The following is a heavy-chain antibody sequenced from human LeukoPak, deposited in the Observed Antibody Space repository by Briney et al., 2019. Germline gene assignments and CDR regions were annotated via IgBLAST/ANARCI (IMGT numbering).Heavy chain of an antibody. D-gene: IGHD3-22*01. CDR2: INPNSGGT. CDR1: GYSFIGYY. CDR3: ARDSGVKAYSYDSKNYYRIKRLDP. J-gene: IGHJ5*02. Sequence: ASVKVSCKASGYSFIGYYMNWVRQAPGQGLEWMGCINPNSGGTSYAQKFKGRVTMTRDTSINTAYMELSRLTPDDTAVYYCARDSGVKAYSYDSKNYYRIKRLDPWGQGTQVTVSS. V-gene: IGHV1-2*02.